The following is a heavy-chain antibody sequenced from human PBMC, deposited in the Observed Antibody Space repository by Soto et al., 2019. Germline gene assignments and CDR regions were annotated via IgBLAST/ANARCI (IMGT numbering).Heavy chain of an antibody. V-gene: IGHV1-3*05. J-gene: IGHJ4*02. CDR3: ARSIVVVTALDY. CDR2: INAGNGNT. Sequence: QVQLVQSGAEEKKPGASVKVSCKASGYTFTSYAMHWVRQAPGQRLEWMGWINAGNGNTKYSQKFQGRVTITRDTCASTDYMELSSLRSEDTAVYYCARSIVVVTALDYWGQGTLVTVSS. D-gene: IGHD2-21*02. CDR1: GYTFTSYA.